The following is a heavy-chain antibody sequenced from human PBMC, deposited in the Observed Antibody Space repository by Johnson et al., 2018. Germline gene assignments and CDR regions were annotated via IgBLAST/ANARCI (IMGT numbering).Heavy chain of an antibody. J-gene: IGHJ6*03. Sequence: EVQLVESGGGLVQPGGSLRLSCAASGFIFGDYAMHWVRQGPGNGLEWVAGISWNSGTIAYADSVKGRFTISRDNAKNSLYLQLNSRRAEDTALYYCAKDKVTGGTYSGPRGSYYYYYYMDVWGKGTTVTVSS. CDR3: AKDKVTGGTYSGPRGSYYYYYYMDV. CDR2: ISWNSGTI. V-gene: IGHV3-9*01. D-gene: IGHD1-26*01. CDR1: GFIFGDYA.